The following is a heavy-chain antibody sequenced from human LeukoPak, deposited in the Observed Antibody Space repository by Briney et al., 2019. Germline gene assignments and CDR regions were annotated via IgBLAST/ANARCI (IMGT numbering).Heavy chain of an antibody. Sequence: GSSVKVSCKASGGTFSSYTISWVRQAPGQGLEWMGRIIPILGIANYAQRFQGRVTITADKSTSTAYMELSSLRSEDTAVYYCARVPNIKDITIFGVVMDYWGQGTLVTVSS. V-gene: IGHV1-69*02. CDR3: ARVPNIKDITIFGVVMDY. J-gene: IGHJ4*02. CDR1: GGTFSSYT. CDR2: IIPILGIA. D-gene: IGHD3-3*01.